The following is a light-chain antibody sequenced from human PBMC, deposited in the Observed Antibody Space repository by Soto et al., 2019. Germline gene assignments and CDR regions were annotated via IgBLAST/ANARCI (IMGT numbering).Light chain of an antibody. V-gene: IGKV4-1*01. J-gene: IGKJ2*01. CDR2: WAS. CDR1: QSVLYSSNNKNY. Sequence: DIVMTQSPDSLAVSLSERATINCKSSQSVLYSSNNKNYLAWYQQKPGQPPKLLIYWASTRESGVPDRFSGSGSGTDFTLTISSLQAEDVAVYYCQQYYSTVVYTFGQGTKLEIK. CDR3: QQYYSTVVYT.